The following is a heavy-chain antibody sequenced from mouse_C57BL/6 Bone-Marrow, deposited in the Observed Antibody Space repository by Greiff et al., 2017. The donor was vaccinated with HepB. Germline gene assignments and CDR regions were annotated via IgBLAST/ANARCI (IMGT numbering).Heavy chain of an antibody. V-gene: IGHV1-76*01. J-gene: IGHJ4*01. D-gene: IGHD1-1*01. CDR1: GYTFTDYY. CDR3: ARRAVVALYYYAMDF. CDR2: ISPGSGNT. Sequence: VQLQQSGAELVRPGASVKLSCKASGYTFTDYYINWVKQRPGQGLELIARISPGSGNTYYNEKFKGTATLTTEKSSSTAYMQLSSLTSEDSAVYFCARRAVVALYYYAMDFWGQGTSVTVSS.